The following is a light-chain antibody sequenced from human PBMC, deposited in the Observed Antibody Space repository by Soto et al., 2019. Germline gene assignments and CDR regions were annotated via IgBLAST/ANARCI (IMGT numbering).Light chain of an antibody. Sequence: TVLTQSPGTRSLSAGERATLSCRASQSVASGYLVWYQQKPGQTPTVLIYGASTRAAGIPDRFSGSGSGTDFTLTISRLAPEDFAVYYCQLYESSPTFGQGTKVEMK. CDR3: QLYESSPT. CDR2: GAS. V-gene: IGKV3-20*01. CDR1: QSVASGY. J-gene: IGKJ1*01.